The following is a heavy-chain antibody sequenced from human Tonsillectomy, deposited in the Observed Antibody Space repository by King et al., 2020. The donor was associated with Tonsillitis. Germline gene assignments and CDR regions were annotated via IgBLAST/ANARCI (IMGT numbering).Heavy chain of an antibody. CDR2: IYWNNDK. CDR3: AHRPPQWLVLDY. V-gene: IGHV2-5*01. D-gene: IGHD6-19*01. CDR1: GFSLSTIGVG. Sequence: TLQESGPTLMKPTQTLTLTCTFSGFSLSTIGVGVGWIRQPPGKALEWLGFIYWNNDKLYSPSLKSRLTITKDTSKNQMVLSMTNIDPVDTATSYCAHRPPQWLVLDYWGQGALVTVSS. J-gene: IGHJ4*02.